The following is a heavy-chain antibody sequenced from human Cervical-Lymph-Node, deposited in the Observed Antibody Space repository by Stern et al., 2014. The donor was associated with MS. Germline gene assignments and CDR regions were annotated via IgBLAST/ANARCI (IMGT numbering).Heavy chain of an antibody. Sequence: VQLVESGGGVVQPGRSLRLSCAASGFTFSRFGMHWVRPAPGKGLEWVALISDDRSNKYYADSVKGRFTISRDNSKNTLYLQMNSLRAEDTAVYYCAKESRYGGCDYWGQGTLVTVSS. D-gene: IGHD4-23*01. CDR3: AKESRYGGCDY. V-gene: IGHV3-30*18. J-gene: IGHJ4*02. CDR2: ISDDRSNK. CDR1: GFTFSRFG.